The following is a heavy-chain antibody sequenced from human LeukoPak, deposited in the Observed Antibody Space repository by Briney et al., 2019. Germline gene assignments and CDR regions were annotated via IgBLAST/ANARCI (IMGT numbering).Heavy chain of an antibody. CDR1: RFTFSSYS. Sequence: AGGSLRLSCAASRFTFSSYSMNWVRQAPGKGLEWVSYISSSSSTIYYADSVKGRFTISRDNAKNSLYLQMNSLRAEDTAVYYCASTKDTAMVPDYYMDVWGKGTTVTVSS. V-gene: IGHV3-48*01. CDR3: ASTKDTAMVPDYYMDV. CDR2: ISSSSSTI. J-gene: IGHJ6*03. D-gene: IGHD5-18*01.